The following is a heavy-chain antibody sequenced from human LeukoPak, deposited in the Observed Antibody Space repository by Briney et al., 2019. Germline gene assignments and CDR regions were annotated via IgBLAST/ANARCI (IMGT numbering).Heavy chain of an antibody. CDR3: ARDPDDSSDSHFDY. V-gene: IGHV1-2*02. D-gene: IGHD3-22*01. CDR2: IKANSGGT. J-gene: IGHJ4*02. CDR1: GYIFTDYY. Sequence: ASVKVSCKASGYIFTDYYMHWVRQAPGQGLEWMGWIKANSGGTKYAQKFQGRVTMTRDTSISTAYMELSRLRSDGTAVYYCARDPDDSSDSHFDYWGQGTLVTVSS.